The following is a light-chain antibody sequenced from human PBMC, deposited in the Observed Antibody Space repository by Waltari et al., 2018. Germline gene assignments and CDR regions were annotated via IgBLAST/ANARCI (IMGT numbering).Light chain of an antibody. CDR3: AAWDDSLNGVV. CDR1: SSNIGSNT. V-gene: IGLV1-44*01. Sequence: QSVLTQPPSASGTPGQRVTISCSGSSSNIGSNTVNWYQQLPGTAPKLLIYSNNQRPPGVPARFSGSKSGTSASLAISGLQSEDEADYYCAAWDDSLNGVVVGGGTKLTVL. J-gene: IGLJ2*01. CDR2: SNN.